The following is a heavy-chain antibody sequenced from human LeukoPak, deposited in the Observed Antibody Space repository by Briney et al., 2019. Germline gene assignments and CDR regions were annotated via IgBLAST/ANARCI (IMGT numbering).Heavy chain of an antibody. CDR1: GGTFSSYA. Sequence: ASVKVSCKASGGTFSSYAISWVRQAPGQGLEWMGGIIPIFGTASYAQKFQGRVTITADKSTSTAYMELSSLRSEDTAVYYCARDRLGGGSGGYYYYYMDVWGKGTTVTVSS. J-gene: IGHJ6*03. CDR2: IIPIFGTA. CDR3: ARDRLGGGSGGYYYYYMDV. D-gene: IGHD2-15*01. V-gene: IGHV1-69*06.